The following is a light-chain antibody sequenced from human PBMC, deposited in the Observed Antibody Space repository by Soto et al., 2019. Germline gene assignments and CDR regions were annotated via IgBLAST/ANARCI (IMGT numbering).Light chain of an antibody. J-gene: IGLJ3*02. V-gene: IGLV1-44*01. CDR3: AAWDDSLNGPV. CDR2: SNN. Sequence: QSVLTPPPSASGTPGQRVTISCSGSSSNIGSNTVNWYQQLPGTAPKLLVYSNNQRPSWVPDRFSASKSGTSASLAIIGLQSEDEADYYCAAWDDSLNGPVFGGGTKVTVL. CDR1: SSNIGSNT.